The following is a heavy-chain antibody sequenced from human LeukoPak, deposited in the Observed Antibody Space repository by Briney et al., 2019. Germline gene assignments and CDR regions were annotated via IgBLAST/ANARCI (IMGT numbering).Heavy chain of an antibody. D-gene: IGHD5-12*01. CDR1: GFTFSSYS. CDR3: ASPPGGYSGYARDY. CDR2: ISSSSSYI. V-gene: IGHV3-21*01. Sequence: GGSLRLSCAASGFTFSSYSMNWVRQAPGKGLEWVSSISSSSSYIYYADSVKGRFTISRDNAKNSLYLQMNSLRAEDTAVYYCASPPGGYSGYARDYWGQGTLVTVSS. J-gene: IGHJ4*02.